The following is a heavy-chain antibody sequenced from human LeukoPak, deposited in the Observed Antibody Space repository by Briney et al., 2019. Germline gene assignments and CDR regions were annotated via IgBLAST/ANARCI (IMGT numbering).Heavy chain of an antibody. CDR2: ISSSSSTI. CDR1: GFTFSSYS. V-gene: IGHV3-48*04. D-gene: IGHD6-13*01. CDR3: ARTRGSSWYGSYGMDV. J-gene: IGHJ6*02. Sequence: GGSLRLSCAASGFTFSSYSMNWVRQAPGKGREGGSYISSSSSTIDYADSVKGRFTISRDNAKNSLYLQMNSLRAEDTAVYYCARTRGSSWYGSYGMDVWGQGTTVTVSS.